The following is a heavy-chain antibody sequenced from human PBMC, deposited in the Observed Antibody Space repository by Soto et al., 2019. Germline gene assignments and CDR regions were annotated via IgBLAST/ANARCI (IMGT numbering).Heavy chain of an antibody. V-gene: IGHV3-23*01. CDR1: GFTIRNYA. D-gene: IGHD5-12*01. CDR3: EGSWT. Sequence: EVQVSESGGDLVQPGGSLRLSCAASGFTIRNYAMSWVRQAPGKALEWVSGISGSSDRTYYADSVKGRFTISKDTSSNTLYLQMNSLRVEDTAVYHCEGSWTWGQGTMVTVSS. J-gene: IGHJ3*01. CDR2: ISGSSDRT.